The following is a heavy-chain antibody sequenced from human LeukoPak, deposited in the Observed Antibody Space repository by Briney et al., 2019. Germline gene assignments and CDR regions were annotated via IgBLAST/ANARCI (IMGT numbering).Heavy chain of an antibody. J-gene: IGHJ4*02. CDR2: ITGSGGST. D-gene: IGHD2-2*01. Sequence: GALRLSCAASGFTFSNYGLSWVRQAPGKGLEWVSGITGSGGSTYYADSVKGRFTISRDNSKNTLYLQMNSLRAEDTAVYYCARVGYCSSTSCYNFDYWGQGTLVTVSS. CDR1: GFTFSNYG. V-gene: IGHV3-23*01. CDR3: ARVGYCSSTSCYNFDY.